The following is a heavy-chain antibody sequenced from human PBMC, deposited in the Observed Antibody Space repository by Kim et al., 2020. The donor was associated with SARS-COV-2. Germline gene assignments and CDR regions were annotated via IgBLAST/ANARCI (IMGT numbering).Heavy chain of an antibody. CDR2: IYSGGST. Sequence: GGSLRLSCAASGFTVSSNYMSWVRQAPGKGLEWVSVIYSGGSTYYADSVKGRFTISRHNSKNTLYLQMNSLRAEDTAVYYCARGGVGAYHDAFDIWGQGTMVTVSS. D-gene: IGHD1-26*01. J-gene: IGHJ3*02. CDR1: GFTVSSNY. CDR3: ARGGVGAYHDAFDI. V-gene: IGHV3-53*04.